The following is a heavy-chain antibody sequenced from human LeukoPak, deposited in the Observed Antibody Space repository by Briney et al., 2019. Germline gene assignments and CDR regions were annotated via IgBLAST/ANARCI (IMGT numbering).Heavy chain of an antibody. Sequence: PSETLSLTCTVSGGSISSGGYYWSWIRQHPGKGLEWIGYIYYSGSTYYNPSLKSRVTISVDTSKNQFSLKLSSVTAADTAVYYCARDWHNSWWYFDLWGRGTLVTVSS. D-gene: IGHD4-23*01. CDR3: ARDWHNSWWYFDL. J-gene: IGHJ2*01. CDR1: GGSISSGGYY. V-gene: IGHV4-31*03. CDR2: IYYSGST.